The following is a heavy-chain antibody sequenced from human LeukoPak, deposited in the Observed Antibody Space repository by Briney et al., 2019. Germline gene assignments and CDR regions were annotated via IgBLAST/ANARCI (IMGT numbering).Heavy chain of an antibody. CDR1: GDSVSSNSAA. CDR2: TYYRSKWYN. V-gene: IGHV6-1*01. Sequence: SQTLSLTCAISGDSVSSNSAAWNWIRQSPSRGLEWLGRTYYRSKWYNGYASSVKSRVTINPDTSENQFSLHLNSVTPEDTAVYYCASGGGALDIWGQGTFVTVSS. CDR3: ASGGGALDI. J-gene: IGHJ3*02.